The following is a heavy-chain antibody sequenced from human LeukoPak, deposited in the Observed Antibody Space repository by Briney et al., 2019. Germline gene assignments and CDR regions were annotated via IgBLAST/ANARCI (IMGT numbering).Heavy chain of an antibody. D-gene: IGHD6-13*01. Sequence: SETLSLTCTVSGGSISSSSYYWGWIRQPPGKGLEWIGSIYYSGSTYYNPSLKSRVTISVDTSKNQFSLKLSSVTAADTAVYYCARRGRVYSSSWTTKYYFDYWGQGTLVTVSS. CDR1: GGSISSSSYY. CDR3: ARRGRVYSSSWTTKYYFDY. CDR2: IYYSGST. J-gene: IGHJ4*02. V-gene: IGHV4-39*07.